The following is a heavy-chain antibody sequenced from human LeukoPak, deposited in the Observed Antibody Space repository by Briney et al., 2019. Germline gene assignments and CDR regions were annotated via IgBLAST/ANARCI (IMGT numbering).Heavy chain of an antibody. CDR1: GFTFDDYG. Sequence: GGSLRLSCAASGFTFDDYGMSWVRQAPGKGLEWVSGINWNGGSTGYADSVKGRFTISRDNAKSSLYLQMNSLRAEDTALYYCARDLIGTGDYSVGYWGQGTLVTVSS. J-gene: IGHJ4*02. D-gene: IGHD2-15*01. CDR2: INWNGGST. V-gene: IGHV3-20*04. CDR3: ARDLIGTGDYSVGY.